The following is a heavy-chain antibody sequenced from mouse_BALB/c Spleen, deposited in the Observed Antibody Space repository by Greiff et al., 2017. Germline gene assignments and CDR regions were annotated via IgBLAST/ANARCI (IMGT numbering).Heavy chain of an antibody. CDR2: IYPGGGCT. V-gene: IGHV1-63*02. CDR1: GYTFTNYY. D-gene: IGHD1-1*01. Sequence: VQLQQSGAELVRPGASVKLSCKASGYTFTNYYLGWVKQRPGHGLEWIGCIYPGGGCTNYNEKFKGKATLTADTSSSTAYMQLSSLTSEDSAVYFCARGGTNSSYLDCFDYWGQGTTLTVSS. CDR3: ARGGTNSSYLDCFDY. J-gene: IGHJ2*01.